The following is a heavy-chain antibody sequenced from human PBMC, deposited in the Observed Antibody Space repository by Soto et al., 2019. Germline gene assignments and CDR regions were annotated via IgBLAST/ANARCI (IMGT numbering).Heavy chain of an antibody. CDR1: GYTFTSYA. V-gene: IGHV1-3*01. D-gene: IGHD2-21*02. CDR3: ARVAYCGGDCYSPYYYYGMDV. CDR2: INAGNGNT. J-gene: IGHJ6*02. Sequence: ASVKVSCKASGYTFTSYAMHWVLQAPGQRLEWMGWINAGNGNTKYSQKFQGRVTITRDTSASTAYMELSSLRSEDTAVYYCARVAYCGGDCYSPYYYYGMDVWGQGTTVTVSS.